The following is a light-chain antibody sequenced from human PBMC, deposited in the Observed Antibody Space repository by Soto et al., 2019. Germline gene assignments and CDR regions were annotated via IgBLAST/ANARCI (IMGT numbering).Light chain of an antibody. CDR2: EDH. Sequence: QSVLTQSPSVSAAPGQTVTISCSGGSSNIGKNYVSWYQHLPGTAHKLLIYEDHKRPSGIPDLFAGSKSAKSATLGITGRQTGDEDDYYCRTLDSSLSAGVFGGGTKLTVL. V-gene: IGLV1-51*02. CDR1: SSNIGKNY. J-gene: IGLJ3*02. CDR3: RTLDSSLSAGV.